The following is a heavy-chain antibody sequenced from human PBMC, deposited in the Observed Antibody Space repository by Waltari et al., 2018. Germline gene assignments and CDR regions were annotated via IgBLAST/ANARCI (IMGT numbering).Heavy chain of an antibody. CDR2: IYSGGIT. CDR3: ARDRYYGSGSYKYYYYYGMDV. Sequence: EVQLVESGGGLIQPGGSLRLSCAASGFTVSSNYMSWVRQAPGTGLGWVSVIYSGGITYYADSVKGRFTISRDNSKNTLYLQMNSLRAEDTAVYYCARDRYYGSGSYKYYYYYGMDVWGQGTTVTVSS. J-gene: IGHJ6*02. V-gene: IGHV3-53*01. CDR1: GFTVSSNY. D-gene: IGHD3-10*01.